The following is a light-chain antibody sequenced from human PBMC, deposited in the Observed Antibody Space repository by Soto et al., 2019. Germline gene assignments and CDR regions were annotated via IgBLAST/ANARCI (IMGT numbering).Light chain of an antibody. V-gene: IGKV1-39*01. J-gene: IGKJ1*01. CDR3: QQSYSTPLT. Sequence: DIQMTQSPSSLSASVGDRVTITCRASQSISSYLNWYQQKPGKAPKLLIYAASSLQSGVPSRFSGSGYGTDFTLTISSLQPEDFPTYYCQQSYSTPLTFGQRTKLEIK. CDR2: AAS. CDR1: QSISSY.